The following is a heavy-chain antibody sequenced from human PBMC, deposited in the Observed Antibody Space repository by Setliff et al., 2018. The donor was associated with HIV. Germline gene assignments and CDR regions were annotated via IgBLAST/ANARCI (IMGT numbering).Heavy chain of an antibody. D-gene: IGHD6-13*01. CDR1: GGSFSDYY. CDR3: ARESPSSSWFYFDS. J-gene: IGHJ4*02. V-gene: IGHV4-34*01. CDR2: INHRGST. Sequence: PSETLSLTCAVYGGSFSDYYWTWIRQSPGKGLEWIGEINHRGSTNYNPSLKSRVTVSVDTSKNQFSLKLGSVTAADTAVYYCARESPSSSWFYFDSWGQGTLVTVSS.